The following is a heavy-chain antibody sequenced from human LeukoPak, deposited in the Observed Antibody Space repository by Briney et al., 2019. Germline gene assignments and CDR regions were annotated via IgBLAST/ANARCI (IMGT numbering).Heavy chain of an antibody. Sequence: SETLSLTCTVSGGSISSYYWSWIRQPPGKGLEWIGYIYYSGSTNCNPSLKSRVTISVDTSKNQFSLKLSSVTAADTAVYYCARGTRNRYFGYMDVWGKGTTVTISS. CDR3: ARGTRNRYFGYMDV. CDR1: GGSISSYY. V-gene: IGHV4-59*01. D-gene: IGHD3-9*01. CDR2: IYYSGST. J-gene: IGHJ6*03.